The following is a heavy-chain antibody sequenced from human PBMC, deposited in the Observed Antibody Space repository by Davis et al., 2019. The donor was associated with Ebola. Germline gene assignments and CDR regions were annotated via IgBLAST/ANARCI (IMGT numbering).Heavy chain of an antibody. V-gene: IGHV1-18*01. J-gene: IGHJ3*02. D-gene: IGHD3/OR15-3a*01. CDR3: ARLLLDHGAFDI. Sequence: ASVKVSCKASGGTFSSYAISWVRQAPGQGLEWMGWISAYNGNTNYAQKLQGRVTMTTDTSTSTAYMELRSLRSDDTAVYYCARLLLDHGAFDIWGQGTMVTVSS. CDR1: GGTFSSYA. CDR2: ISAYNGNT.